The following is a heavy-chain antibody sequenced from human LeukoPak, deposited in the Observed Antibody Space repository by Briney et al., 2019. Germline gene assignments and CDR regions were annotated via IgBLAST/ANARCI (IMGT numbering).Heavy chain of an antibody. CDR3: ARDVDTAMANPLDY. D-gene: IGHD5-18*01. V-gene: IGHV3-30-3*01. CDR2: ISHDGSNK. J-gene: IGHJ4*02. Sequence: PGRSLRLSCAASGFTFSSYAMHWVRQAPGKGLEWVAVISHDGSNKYYADSVKGRFTISRDNSKNTLYLQMNSLRAEDTAVYYCARDVDTAMANPLDYWGQGTLVTVSS. CDR1: GFTFSSYA.